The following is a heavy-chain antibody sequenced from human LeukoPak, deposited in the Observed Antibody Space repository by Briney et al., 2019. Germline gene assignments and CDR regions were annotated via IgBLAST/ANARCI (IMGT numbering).Heavy chain of an antibody. CDR2: IFYSGRT. D-gene: IGHD5-24*01. J-gene: IGHJ4*02. CDR1: GGSISGSNYY. Sequence: SETLSLTCIVSGGSISGSNYYWGWIRQPPGMGLEWIGSIFYSGRTYFNPSLKSRVTISVDTSKNQFSLRLSSVTAADTAVYYCARHEEEDGYNAKTLDYWGQGALVTVPS. CDR3: ARHEEEDGYNAKTLDY. V-gene: IGHV4-39*01.